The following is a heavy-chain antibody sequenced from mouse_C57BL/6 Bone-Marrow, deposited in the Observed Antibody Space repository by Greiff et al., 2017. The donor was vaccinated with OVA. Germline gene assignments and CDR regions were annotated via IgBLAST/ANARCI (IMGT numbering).Heavy chain of an antibody. D-gene: IGHD2-1*01. CDR1: GYTFTDYY. Sequence: VQLQQSGPVLVKPGASVKMSCKASGYTFTDYYMNWVKQSHGKSLEWIGVIHPYNGGTSYNQKFKGKATLTVDKSSSTAYMELNSLTSEDSAVYYCARERIYYGPFAYWGQGTLVTVSA. CDR2: IHPYNGGT. J-gene: IGHJ3*01. V-gene: IGHV1-19*01. CDR3: ARERIYYGPFAY.